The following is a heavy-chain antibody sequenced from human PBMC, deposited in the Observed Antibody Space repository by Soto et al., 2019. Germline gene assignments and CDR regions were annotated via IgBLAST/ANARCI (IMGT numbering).Heavy chain of an antibody. CDR3: VRYYGSGSYHNWFDP. Sequence: QVQLQESGPGLVKPSETLSLTCSVSGGSVSSGSYYWSWIRQPPGKGLEWIGYIYYSGITNYNPSLKSRVTISEDTSKTQCSLKLSSVTAADTAVYYCVRYYGSGSYHNWFDPWGQGTLVTVSS. CDR1: GGSVSSGSYY. D-gene: IGHD3-10*01. V-gene: IGHV4-61*01. CDR2: IYYSGIT. J-gene: IGHJ5*02.